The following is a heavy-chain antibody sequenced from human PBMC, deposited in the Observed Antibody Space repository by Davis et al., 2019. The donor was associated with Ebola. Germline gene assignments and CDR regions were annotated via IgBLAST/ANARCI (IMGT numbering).Heavy chain of an antibody. D-gene: IGHD3-10*01. J-gene: IGHJ6*02. CDR3: ARDRRVYDYYGMDV. V-gene: IGHV3-48*02. Sequence: GGSLRLSCAASGFTFSSYSMNWVRQAPGKGLEWVSYISSSSSTIYYADSVKGRFTISRDNAKNSLYLQMNSLRDEDTAVYYCARDRRVYDYYGMDVWGQGTTVTVSS. CDR1: GFTFSSYS. CDR2: ISSSSSTI.